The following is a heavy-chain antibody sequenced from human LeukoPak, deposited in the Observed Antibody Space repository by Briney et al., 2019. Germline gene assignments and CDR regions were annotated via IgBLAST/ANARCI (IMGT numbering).Heavy chain of an antibody. CDR3: ASRAHGVYTGLSDY. V-gene: IGHV4-34*01. Sequence: PSETLSLTCAVYGGSFSGYYWSWIRQPPGKGLEWIGEINHSGSTNYNPSLKSRVTISVDTSKNQFSLKLSSVTAADTAVYYCASRAHGVYTGLSDYWGQGTLVTVSS. CDR1: GGSFSGYY. D-gene: IGHD4-17*01. J-gene: IGHJ4*02. CDR2: INHSGST.